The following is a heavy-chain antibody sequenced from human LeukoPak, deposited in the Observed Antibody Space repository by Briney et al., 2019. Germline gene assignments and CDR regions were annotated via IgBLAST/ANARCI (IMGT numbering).Heavy chain of an antibody. D-gene: IGHD3-10*01. Sequence: PGGSLRLSCAASGFTVSSNYMSWVRQAPGKGLEWVSVIYSGGSTYYADSVKGRFIISRDNSKNTLYLQMNSLGAEDTAVYYCARDFTYGSGSFDYWGQGTLVTVSS. CDR3: ARDFTYGSGSFDY. J-gene: IGHJ4*02. CDR1: GFTVSSNY. CDR2: IYSGGST. V-gene: IGHV3-53*01.